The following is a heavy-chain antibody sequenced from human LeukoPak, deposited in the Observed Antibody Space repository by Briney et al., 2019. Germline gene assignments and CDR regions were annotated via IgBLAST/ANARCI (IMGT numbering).Heavy chain of an antibody. CDR1: GSTFSSDS. Sequence: PGGSLRLSCAASGSTFSSDSMTWVRQAPGKGLEWVSTISGSGVSTFYADPVKGRFTISRDNSKNTLYLHLNSLSAEDTAVYYCAKDSFSTTWGQGTLVTVSS. V-gene: IGHV3-23*01. D-gene: IGHD2-2*01. CDR2: ISGSGVST. CDR3: AKDSFSTT. J-gene: IGHJ4*02.